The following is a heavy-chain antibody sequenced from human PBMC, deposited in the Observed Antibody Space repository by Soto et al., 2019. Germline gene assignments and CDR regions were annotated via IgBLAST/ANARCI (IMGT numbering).Heavy chain of an antibody. J-gene: IGHJ4*02. CDR2: IYYSGST. Sequence: PSETLSLTCTFSCGSISSGGYYGSWIRRHPGKGLEWIGYIYYSGSTYYNPSLKSRVTISVDTSKNQFSLKLSSVTAADTAVYYCARASIAAAGTSICDYWGQGTLVTVSS. V-gene: IGHV4-31*03. CDR1: CGSISSGGYY. CDR3: ARASIAAAGTSICDY. D-gene: IGHD6-13*01.